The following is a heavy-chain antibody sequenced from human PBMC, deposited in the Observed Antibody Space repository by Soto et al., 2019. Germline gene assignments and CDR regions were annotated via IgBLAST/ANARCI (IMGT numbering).Heavy chain of an antibody. V-gene: IGHV1-69*01. CDR2: IIPIFGTA. J-gene: IGHJ6*02. CDR3: ARNPPLYGDYDGYYYYGMDV. CDR1: GGTFSRYA. D-gene: IGHD4-17*01. Sequence: QVQLVQSGAEVKKPGSSVKVSCKASGGTFSRYAISWVRQAPGQGLEWMEGIIPIFGTANYAQKFQGRVTITADESTSTAYMELSSLRSEDTAVYYCARNPPLYGDYDGYYYYGMDVWGQGTTVTVSS.